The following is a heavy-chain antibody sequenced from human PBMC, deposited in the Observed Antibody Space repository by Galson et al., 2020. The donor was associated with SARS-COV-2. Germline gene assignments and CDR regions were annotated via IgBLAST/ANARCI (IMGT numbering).Heavy chain of an antibody. V-gene: IGHV3-30*01. Sequence: GGSLRLSCAASGFISRDYALHWVRQAPGKGLEWVAVISFDGDNKYYADSVKGRFTISRDNSKSTLYLQMNSLTAEDTAIYYCARDPWGYRTYLDSWGQGTLVTVSS. J-gene: IGHJ4*02. D-gene: IGHD5-12*01. CDR1: GFISRDYA. CDR2: ISFDGDNK. CDR3: ARDPWGYRTYLDS.